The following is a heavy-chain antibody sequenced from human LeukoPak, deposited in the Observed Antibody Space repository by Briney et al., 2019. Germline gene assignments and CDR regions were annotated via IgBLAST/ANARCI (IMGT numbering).Heavy chain of an antibody. V-gene: IGHV3-48*03. D-gene: IGHD3-16*01. CDR3: ARGSLGYSRIRYFDY. Sequence: QPGGSLRLSCAASGFTFSSYEMNWVRQAPGKGLEWVSYISSSGSTIYYADSVKGRFTISRDNAKNSLYLQMNSLRAEDTAVYYCARGSLGYSRIRYFDYWGQGTLVTVSS. CDR1: GFTFSSYE. CDR2: ISSSGSTI. J-gene: IGHJ4*02.